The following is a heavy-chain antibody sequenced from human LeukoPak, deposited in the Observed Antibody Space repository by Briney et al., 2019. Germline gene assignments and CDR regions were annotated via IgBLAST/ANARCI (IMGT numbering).Heavy chain of an antibody. J-gene: IGHJ6*03. CDR2: IYTSGST. D-gene: IGHD7-27*01. CDR1: GGSISSYY. CDR3: ASGGATLTGDYYYYYMDV. Sequence: SETLSLTCTVSGGSISSYYWSWIRQPPGKGLEWIGYIYTSGSTNYNPPLKSRVTISVDTSKNQFSLKLSSVTAADTAVYYCASGGATLTGDYYYYYMDVWGKGTTVTVSS. V-gene: IGHV4-4*09.